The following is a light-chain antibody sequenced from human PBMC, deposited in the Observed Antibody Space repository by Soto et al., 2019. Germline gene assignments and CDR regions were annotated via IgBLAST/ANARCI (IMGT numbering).Light chain of an antibody. Sequence: EIAMTQSPATLSVSPGERATLSCRASQSVNSNLAWYQQKPGQAPRLLIYGASTRATGIPARFSGSGSGTEFTVTISSLQSEDFAVYYCQQYNNWPLTFGAGTKVEIK. CDR1: QSVNSN. CDR3: QQYNNWPLT. CDR2: GAS. V-gene: IGKV3-15*01. J-gene: IGKJ4*01.